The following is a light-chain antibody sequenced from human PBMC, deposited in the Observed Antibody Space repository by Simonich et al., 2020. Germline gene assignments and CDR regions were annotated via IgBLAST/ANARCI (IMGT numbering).Light chain of an antibody. V-gene: IGKV1-6*01. CDR3: LQDYNYPYT. CDR2: AAS. Sequence: AIQLTQSPSFLSASVGDRVTITCRASQGISSYLAWYQQKPGKAPKLLIYAASTLQSGVPSRVSGSGYGTDFTLTISSLQPEDFATYYCLQDYNYPYTFGQGTKLEIK. J-gene: IGKJ2*01. CDR1: QGISSY.